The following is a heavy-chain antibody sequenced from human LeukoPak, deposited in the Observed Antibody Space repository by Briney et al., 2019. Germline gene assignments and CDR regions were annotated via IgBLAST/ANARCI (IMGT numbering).Heavy chain of an antibody. D-gene: IGHD6-6*01. V-gene: IGHV3-23*01. CDR3: AKGLGEFASAPDS. CDR1: GFTFSNFG. Sequence: GGSLRLSCAASGFTFSNFGMSWVRQAPGKGVEWVSAIFGNGVTTYYADSVKRRFIISRDNSQNRLFLQVNSLRVEDTAVYYCAKGLGEFASAPDSWGQGTLVTVSS. J-gene: IGHJ5*01. CDR2: IFGNGVTT.